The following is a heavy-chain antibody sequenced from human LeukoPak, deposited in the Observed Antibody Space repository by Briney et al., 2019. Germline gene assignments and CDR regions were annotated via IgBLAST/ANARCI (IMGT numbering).Heavy chain of an antibody. CDR3: ARGRSNYYGMDV. V-gene: IGHV4-59*01. CDR1: DGSINSYY. J-gene: IGHJ6*02. D-gene: IGHD1-26*01. CDR2: IYYNGNT. Sequence: PSETLSLTCSVSDGSINSYYWNWIRRPAAKGLEWIRYIYYNGNTNYSPSLKSRVTMSVDTSKNLFSLKVSSVTAADTAVYYCARGRSNYYGMDVWGQGTTVTVSS.